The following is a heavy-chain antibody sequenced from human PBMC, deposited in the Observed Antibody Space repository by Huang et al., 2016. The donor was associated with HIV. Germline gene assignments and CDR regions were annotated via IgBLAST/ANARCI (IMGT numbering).Heavy chain of an antibody. D-gene: IGHD3-16*02. V-gene: IGHV1-18*04. J-gene: IGHJ6*02. Sequence: QVHLVQSGVDVTKPGASVKVSFTASDYTFTKYVVSWVRQDPGQVLEWRGGINTYNGNTNDAQKVQGRVTTTTDKSTNTAYMERGSLRYDDTAVYYCARDRVPAVRYYYGMDVWGQGTTVTVTS. CDR1: DYTFTKYV. CDR3: ARDRVPAVRYYYGMDV. CDR2: INTYNGNT.